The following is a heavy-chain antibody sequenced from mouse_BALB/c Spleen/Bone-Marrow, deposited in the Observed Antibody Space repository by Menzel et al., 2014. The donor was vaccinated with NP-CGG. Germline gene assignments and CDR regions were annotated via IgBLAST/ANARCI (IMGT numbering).Heavy chain of an antibody. CDR2: INPGDGSA. D-gene: IGHD2-3*01. CDR1: GYTFTSYD. Sequence: QVQLKESGPELVKPGTLVKMSRKASGYTFTSYDINWVKQRPGQGLELIGWINPGDGSAKYNEKFKSKATLTADKSSSTAYMQLSSLTSENTAVYFCARSGDGYYWYFDVWGAGTMVTVSS. CDR3: ARSGDGYYWYFDV. V-gene: IGHV1S56*01. J-gene: IGHJ1*01.